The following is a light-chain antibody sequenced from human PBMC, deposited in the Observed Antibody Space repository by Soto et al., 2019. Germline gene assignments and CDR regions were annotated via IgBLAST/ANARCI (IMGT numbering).Light chain of an antibody. CDR3: QQYGNSLYT. V-gene: IGKV3-20*01. J-gene: IGKJ2*01. CDR1: QSVSTSY. CDR2: ATS. Sequence: EIVLTQSPGTLSLSPGERATLSCRASQSVSTSYLAWYQQKPGQAPRLLIHATSTRATGIPDRFSGSGSGTDFTLTISILEPEDFAVYYCQQYGNSLYTFGQGTNLEIK.